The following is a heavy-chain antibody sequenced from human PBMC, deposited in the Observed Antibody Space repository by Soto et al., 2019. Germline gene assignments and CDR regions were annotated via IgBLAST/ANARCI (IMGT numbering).Heavy chain of an antibody. CDR1: GYTFTSYY. CDR2: INPSGGST. D-gene: IGHD4-17*01. CDR3: ARDVLTTVTTFDAFDI. V-gene: IGHV1-46*01. Sequence: GASVKVSCKASGYTFTSYYMHWVRQAPGQGLEWMGIINPSGGSTSYAQKFQGRVTMTRDTSTSTVYMELSSLRSEDTAVYYCARDVLTTVTTFDAFDIWGQGTMVTVSS. J-gene: IGHJ3*02.